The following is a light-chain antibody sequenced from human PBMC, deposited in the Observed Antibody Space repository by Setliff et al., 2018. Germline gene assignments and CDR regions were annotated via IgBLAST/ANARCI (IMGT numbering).Light chain of an antibody. CDR3: ETWGV. CDR1: SGHSSYI. V-gene: IGLV4-60*03. Sequence: QSVLTQSSSASASLGSSVKLTCTLSSGHSSYIIAWHQQQPGKAPRYLMKLEGSGSYNKGSGVPDRFSGSSSGADRYLTISNLQSEDEADYYCETWGVFGTGTKVTVL. CDR2: LEGSGSY. J-gene: IGLJ1*01.